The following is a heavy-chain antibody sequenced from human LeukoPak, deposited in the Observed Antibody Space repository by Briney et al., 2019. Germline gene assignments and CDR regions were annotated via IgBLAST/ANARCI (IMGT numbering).Heavy chain of an antibody. V-gene: IGHV3-48*04. D-gene: IGHD3-10*01. J-gene: IGHJ6*02. CDR2: IRYSGVTM. Sequence: GGSLRLSCVASGFTFSNYNMNWVRQAPGKGLEWVSNIRYSGVTMYYADSVKGRFTISRDNAKNTLYLQMNSLRAEDTAVYYCARDILLWFGEYYGMDVWRQGTTVTVSS. CDR1: GFTFSNYN. CDR3: ARDILLWFGEYYGMDV.